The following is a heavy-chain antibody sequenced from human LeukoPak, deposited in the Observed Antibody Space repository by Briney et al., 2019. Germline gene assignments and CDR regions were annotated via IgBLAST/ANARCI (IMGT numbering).Heavy chain of an antibody. CDR1: GFTFSSYW. Sequence: AGGSLRLSCAASGFTFSSYWMHWVRQAPGKGLVWVSRINSDGSSTNYADSVKGRFTISRDNAKNSLYLQMNSLRAEDTAVYYCARSPYGDYFDYWGQGTLVTVSS. D-gene: IGHD4-17*01. J-gene: IGHJ4*02. CDR2: INSDGSST. V-gene: IGHV3-74*01. CDR3: ARSPYGDYFDY.